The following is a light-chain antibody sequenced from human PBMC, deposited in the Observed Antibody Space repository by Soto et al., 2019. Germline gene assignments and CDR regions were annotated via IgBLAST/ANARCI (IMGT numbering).Light chain of an antibody. V-gene: IGLV1-47*02. CDR1: SSNIGSDY. J-gene: IGLJ3*02. Sequence: QSVLTQPPSASGTPGQRITICCSGSSSNIGSDYVYWYQKVPGTAPKLLIYSNNLRPSGVPDRFSGSKSGTSASLAISGLRSEDEADYYCEAWDHSLSARVFGGGTKLTVL. CDR2: SNN. CDR3: EAWDHSLSARV.